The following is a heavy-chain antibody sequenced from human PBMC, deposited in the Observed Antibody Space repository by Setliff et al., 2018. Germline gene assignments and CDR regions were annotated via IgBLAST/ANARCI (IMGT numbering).Heavy chain of an antibody. V-gene: IGHV4-59*11. CDR1: GGSIDSHY. D-gene: IGHD3-3*01. Sequence: SETLSLTCSVSGGSIDSHYWSRIRQPPGKGLEWIGSIYYSGNTNYNPSLKSRVTISIDTSKNQFSLKLSSVTAADTAVYHCARGKTFFGAFIRAFDIWGQGRMVTVS. CDR2: IYYSGNT. J-gene: IGHJ3*02. CDR3: ARGKTFFGAFIRAFDI.